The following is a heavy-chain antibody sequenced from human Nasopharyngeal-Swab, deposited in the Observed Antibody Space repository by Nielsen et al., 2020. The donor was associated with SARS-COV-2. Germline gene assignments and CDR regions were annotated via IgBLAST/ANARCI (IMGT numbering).Heavy chain of an antibody. Sequence: SETLSLTCTVSGGSISSGDYYWSWIRQPPGKGLEWIGYIYYSGSTYYNPSLKSRVTISVDTSKNQFSLKLSSVTAADTAVYYCARGFGGTGDKFYYMDVWGKGTTVTVSS. CDR2: IYYSGST. CDR1: GGSISSGDYY. CDR3: ARGFGGTGDKFYYMDV. D-gene: IGHD7-27*01. V-gene: IGHV4-30-4*01. J-gene: IGHJ6*03.